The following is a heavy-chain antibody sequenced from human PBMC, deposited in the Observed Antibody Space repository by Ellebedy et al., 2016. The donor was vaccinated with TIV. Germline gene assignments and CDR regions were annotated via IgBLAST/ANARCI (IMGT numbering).Heavy chain of an antibody. J-gene: IGHJ4*02. V-gene: IGHV3-33*08. CDR1: GYTFSSYG. Sequence: PGGSLRLSCAASGYTFSSYGMHWVRQAPGKGLEWVAVIWYDGSNKYYADSVKGRFTISRDNSKNTLYLQMNRLRAEDTAVYYCARGTRNYYDSSGYPDYWGQGTLVTVSS. D-gene: IGHD3-22*01. CDR2: IWYDGSNK. CDR3: ARGTRNYYDSSGYPDY.